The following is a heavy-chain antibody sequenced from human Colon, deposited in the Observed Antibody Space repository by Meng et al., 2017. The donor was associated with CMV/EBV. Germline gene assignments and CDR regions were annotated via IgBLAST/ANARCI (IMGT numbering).Heavy chain of an antibody. CDR1: CFRVFRPW. Sequence: LSFAGSCFRVFRPWMPWVRQAPGKGLVWVSRINVDGRTTNYGASVRGRFTISRDKAKNTLYLQMNSLRAEDTAVYYCARDFGGPADSWGQGTLVTVSS. D-gene: IGHD3-16*01. V-gene: IGHV3-74*01. CDR2: INVDGRTT. CDR3: ARDFGGPADS. J-gene: IGHJ4*02.